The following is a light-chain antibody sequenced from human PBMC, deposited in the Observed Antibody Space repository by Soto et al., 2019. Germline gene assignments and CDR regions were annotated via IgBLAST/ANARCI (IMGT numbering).Light chain of an antibody. Sequence: DVQMTQSPSSLSASVGDRVTITCRASQGIAPYLAWFQQKPGKVPRLLSCATSTLQSGVPSRFSGSGSGTDFTLTISSLQPEDVATYSCQKYNSAPLTFGGGTKVEIK. CDR3: QKYNSAPLT. CDR1: QGIAPY. V-gene: IGKV1-27*01. J-gene: IGKJ4*01. CDR2: ATS.